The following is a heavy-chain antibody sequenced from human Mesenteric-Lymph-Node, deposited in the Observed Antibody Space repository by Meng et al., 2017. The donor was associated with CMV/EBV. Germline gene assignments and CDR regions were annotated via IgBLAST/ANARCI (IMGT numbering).Heavy chain of an antibody. V-gene: IGHV3-23*01. J-gene: IGHJ4*02. CDR3: VKGWQQLGDS. Sequence: LSGAASGFTFISYSMSWIRQAPGKGLEWISSISGSSTVTYYADSVKGRFTISRDNSNNTLLLQMNSLRADETAVYYCVKGWQQLGDSWGQGTLVTVSS. CDR2: ISGSSTVT. CDR1: GFTFISYS. D-gene: IGHD4-23*01.